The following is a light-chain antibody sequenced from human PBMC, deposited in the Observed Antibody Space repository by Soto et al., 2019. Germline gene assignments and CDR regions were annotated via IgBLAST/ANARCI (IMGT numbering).Light chain of an antibody. CDR3: QQYGSSPIT. Sequence: EIVLTHSPGSLSVFPGERATLSCRASQSVSSHLVWFQQKPGQAPRLLIYDASTRATGIPARFSGSGSGTDFTLTISRLEPEDFAVYYCQQYGSSPITFGQGTRLEIK. CDR1: QSVSSH. J-gene: IGKJ5*01. CDR2: DAS. V-gene: IGKV3-20*01.